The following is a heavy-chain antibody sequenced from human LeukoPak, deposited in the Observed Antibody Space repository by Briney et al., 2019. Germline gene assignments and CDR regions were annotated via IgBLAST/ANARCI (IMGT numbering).Heavy chain of an antibody. Sequence: GASVKVSCKASGYTFTSYGISWVRQAPGQGLEWMGWISAYTGNTDYAQKLQGRVTMTTDTSTSTAYMELRSLRSEDTAVYYCAREGRGLQPDYWGQGTLVPVSS. D-gene: IGHD5-24*01. J-gene: IGHJ4*02. CDR3: AREGRGLQPDY. V-gene: IGHV1-18*01. CDR1: GYTFTSYG. CDR2: ISAYTGNT.